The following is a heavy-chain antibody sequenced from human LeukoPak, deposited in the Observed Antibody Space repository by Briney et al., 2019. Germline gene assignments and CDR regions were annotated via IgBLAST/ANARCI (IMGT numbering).Heavy chain of an antibody. V-gene: IGHV4-34*01. J-gene: IGHJ4*02. Sequence: GSLRLSCAASGFTFSNAWMSWVRQPPGKGLEWIGEINHSGSTNYNPSLKSRVTISVDTSKNQFSLKLSSVTAADTAVYYCARVFLAVAGTVRYFDYWGQGTLVTVSS. CDR2: INHSGST. CDR3: ARVFLAVAGTVRYFDY. D-gene: IGHD6-19*01. CDR1: GFTFSNAW.